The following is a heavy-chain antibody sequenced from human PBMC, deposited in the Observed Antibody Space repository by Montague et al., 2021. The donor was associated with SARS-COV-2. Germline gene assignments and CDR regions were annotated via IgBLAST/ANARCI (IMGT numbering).Heavy chain of an antibody. CDR1: GFTFSSYD. Sequence: SLRLSCAASGFTFSSYDMPWVRQAPGKGLEWVAVIWYDGSNQYYXDSXKGRFTISRDNSKNTLYLQMNSLRAEDTAVYYCAREYSAPRWFGEYNRYGMDVWGQGTTVTVSS. D-gene: IGHD3-10*01. CDR2: IWYDGSNQ. V-gene: IGHV3-33*08. J-gene: IGHJ6*02. CDR3: AREYSAPRWFGEYNRYGMDV.